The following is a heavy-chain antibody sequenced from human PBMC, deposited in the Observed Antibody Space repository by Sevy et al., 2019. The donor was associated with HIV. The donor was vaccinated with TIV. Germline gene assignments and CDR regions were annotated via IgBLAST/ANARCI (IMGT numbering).Heavy chain of an antibody. Sequence: ASVKVSCKVSGYTLTELSMHWVRQAPGKGLEWMGGFDPEDGETIYAQKFQGRVTMTEDTSTDTAYMELSSLRSEDTAMYYCATILRSSGWRKFDPWGQGTLVTVSS. CDR3: ATILRSSGWRKFDP. D-gene: IGHD6-19*01. V-gene: IGHV1-24*01. CDR2: FDPEDGET. J-gene: IGHJ5*02. CDR1: GYTLTELS.